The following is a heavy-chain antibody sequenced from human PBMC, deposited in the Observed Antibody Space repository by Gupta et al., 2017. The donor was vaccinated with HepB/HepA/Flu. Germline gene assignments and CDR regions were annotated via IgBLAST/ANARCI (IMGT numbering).Heavy chain of an antibody. D-gene: IGHD3-22*01. V-gene: IGHV4-34*01. CDR1: GGSFSGYY. J-gene: IGHJ4*02. CDR2: INHSGST. Sequence: QVQLQQWGAGLLKPSETLSLTCAVYGGSFSGYYWSWIRQPPGKGLEWIGEINHSGSTNYNPSLKSRVTISVDTSKNQFSLKLSSVTAADTAVYYCARGKYYDSSGAYRYWGQGTLVTVSS. CDR3: ARGKYYDSSGAYRY.